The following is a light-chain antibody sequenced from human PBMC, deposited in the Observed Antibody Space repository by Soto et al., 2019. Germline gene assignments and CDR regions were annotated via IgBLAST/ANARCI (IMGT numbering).Light chain of an antibody. V-gene: IGKV3-20*01. CDR2: GAS. Sequence: EIVLTQSPGTLSLSPGERATLSCRASQSVSKYLAWYQQKPGQAPRVLIYGASSRATGIPDRFSGSGSGTDFTLTISRVAPEDYVVYYRQQYIHSPMTFGQGTKGEIK. CDR3: QQYIHSPMT. J-gene: IGKJ1*01. CDR1: QSVSKY.